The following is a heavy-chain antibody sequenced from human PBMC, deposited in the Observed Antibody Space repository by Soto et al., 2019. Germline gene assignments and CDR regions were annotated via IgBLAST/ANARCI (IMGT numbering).Heavy chain of an antibody. D-gene: IGHD3-10*01. V-gene: IGHV4-59*12. CDR2: IFDGGSA. CDR3: VSVEGTHTGHGDFSYFAMDV. Sequence: PSETLSLTCTVSGGTISYYYWSWIRQAPGKGLEWLGYIFDGGSANYNPSPKSRVSFSLDKSQNQLSLKLTSVTGADTAIYYCVSVEGTHTGHGDFSYFAMDVWGQGPAATVS. J-gene: IGHJ6*02. CDR1: GGTISYYY.